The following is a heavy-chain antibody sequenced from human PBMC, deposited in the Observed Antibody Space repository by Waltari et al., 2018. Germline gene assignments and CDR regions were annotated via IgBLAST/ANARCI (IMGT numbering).Heavy chain of an antibody. V-gene: IGHV4-38-2*01. Sequence: QVQLQESGPGLVKPSETLSLTCAVSGYSISSGYYWGWIRQPPGKGLEWIGSIYHSGGTYYTRPLKGRVTISVETSKTRFSRRLSSVTAADTAGYYGAGGPWFREQMDYWGQGTRVTVSS. CDR1: GYSISSGYY. D-gene: IGHD3-10*01. CDR2: IYHSGGT. J-gene: IGHJ4*02. CDR3: AGGPWFREQMDY.